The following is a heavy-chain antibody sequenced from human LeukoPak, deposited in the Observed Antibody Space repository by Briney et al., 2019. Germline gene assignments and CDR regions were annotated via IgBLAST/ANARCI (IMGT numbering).Heavy chain of an antibody. Sequence: ASVKVSCKASGYTFTSYYMHWVRQAPGQGLEWMGIINPSGGSTSYAQKFQGRVTMTRDTSTSTVYIELSSLRSEDTAVYYCARVEMAADYYYYGMDVWGQGTTVTVSS. D-gene: IGHD5-24*01. J-gene: IGHJ6*02. V-gene: IGHV1-46*01. CDR1: GYTFTSYY. CDR2: INPSGGST. CDR3: ARVEMAADYYYYGMDV.